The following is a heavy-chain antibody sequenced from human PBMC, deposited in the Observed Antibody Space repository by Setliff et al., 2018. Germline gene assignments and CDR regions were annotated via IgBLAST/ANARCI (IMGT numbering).Heavy chain of an antibody. D-gene: IGHD5-12*01. CDR1: GFIFSTYW. CDR2: IKQDGSDK. J-gene: IGHJ4*02. CDR3: ARGIGTLDISRYFDY. Sequence: GGSLRLSCAASGFIFSTYWMSWVRQAPGKGLEWVANIKQDGSDKYYVDSVKGRFTISRDNAKNSLYLQMNSLRAEDTAVYYCARGIGTLDISRYFDYWGQGTLVTVSS. V-gene: IGHV3-7*01.